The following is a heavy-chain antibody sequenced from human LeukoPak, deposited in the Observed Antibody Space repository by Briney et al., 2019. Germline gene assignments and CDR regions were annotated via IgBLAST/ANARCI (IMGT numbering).Heavy chain of an antibody. CDR2: VRSETDGGTT. Sequence: PGGSLRLSCAASGFTFSNAWMSWVRQTPGKGLEWVSRVRSETDGGTTDYAAPVQGRFTISRDDPKNTLYLQMNSLETDDTAVYYCTTLSYAAAPTWGQGTLVTVSS. CDR1: GFTFSNAW. J-gene: IGHJ5*02. V-gene: IGHV3-15*01. CDR3: TTLSYAAAPT. D-gene: IGHD2-2*01.